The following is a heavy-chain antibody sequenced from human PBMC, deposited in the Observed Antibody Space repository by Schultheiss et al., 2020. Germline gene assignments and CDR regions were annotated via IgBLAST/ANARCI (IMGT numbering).Heavy chain of an antibody. D-gene: IGHD3-10*01. J-gene: IGHJ5*02. CDR2: IYYSGST. V-gene: IGHV4-59*01. CDR1: GGSISSYY. Sequence: SETLSLTCTVSGGSISSYYWSWIRQPPGKGLEWIGYIYYSGSTNYNPSLKSRVTISVDTSKNQFSLKLSSVTAADTAVYYCARDRDYYGSGSYPPYNWFDPWGQGTLVNGSS. CDR3: ARDRDYYGSGSYPPYNWFDP.